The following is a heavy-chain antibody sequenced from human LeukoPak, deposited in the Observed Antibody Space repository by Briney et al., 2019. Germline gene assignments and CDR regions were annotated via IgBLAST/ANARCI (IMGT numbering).Heavy chain of an antibody. CDR1: GFTFSKYD. CDR3: ARDLAAITTGSHNWFDP. Sequence: PGGSLRLSCAASGFTFSKYDLSWVRQAPGKGLECVSAIDRGVGSTYYADSVKGRFTISRDNSKNTLYLQMNNLRVDDTAVYYCARDLAAITTGSHNWFDPWGQGTLVTVSS. J-gene: IGHJ5*02. CDR2: IDRGVGST. V-gene: IGHV3-23*01. D-gene: IGHD3-22*01.